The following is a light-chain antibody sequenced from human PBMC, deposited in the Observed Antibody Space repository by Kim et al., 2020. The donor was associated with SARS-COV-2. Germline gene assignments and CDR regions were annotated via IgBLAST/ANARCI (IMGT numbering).Light chain of an antibody. J-gene: IGKJ1*01. CDR1: QSISSY. Sequence: DIQMTQSPSSLSASVGDRVTITCRASQSISSYLNWYQQKPEKAPKLLIYAAYNLQSGVPSRFSGSGSGTDFTLTISSLQPEDFATYYCQQSYSTPRTFGQGTKVDIK. CDR2: AAY. V-gene: IGKV1-39*01. CDR3: QQSYSTPRT.